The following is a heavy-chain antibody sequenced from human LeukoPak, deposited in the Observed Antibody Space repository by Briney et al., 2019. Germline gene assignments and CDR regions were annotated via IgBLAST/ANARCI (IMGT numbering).Heavy chain of an antibody. D-gene: IGHD2-15*01. CDR3: ARAEGGRYCSGGSCYGA. CDR2: IKQDGSEK. Sequence: GGSLRLSCAASGFTLSSYWMSWVRQAPGKGLEWVANIKQDGSEKYYVDSVKGRFTISSDNAKNSLYLQMNSLRAEDTAVYYCARAEGGRYCSGGSCYGAWGQGTLVTVSS. V-gene: IGHV3-7*03. CDR1: GFTLSSYW. J-gene: IGHJ5*02.